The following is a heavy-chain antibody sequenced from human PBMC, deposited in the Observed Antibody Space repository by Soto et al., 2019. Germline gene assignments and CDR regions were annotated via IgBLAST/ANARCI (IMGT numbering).Heavy chain of an antibody. CDR1: GGSISSYY. Sequence: PSETLSLTCAVSGGSISSYYWSWIRQPPGKGLEWIGYIYYSGSTNYNPSLKSRVTISVDTSKNQFSLTLSSVTAADTAVHYCARAYCSSTSCYIPGDYYYYYGMDVWGQGTTVTVSS. J-gene: IGHJ6*02. CDR2: IYYSGST. V-gene: IGHV4-59*01. CDR3: ARAYCSSTSCYIPGDYYYYYGMDV. D-gene: IGHD2-2*02.